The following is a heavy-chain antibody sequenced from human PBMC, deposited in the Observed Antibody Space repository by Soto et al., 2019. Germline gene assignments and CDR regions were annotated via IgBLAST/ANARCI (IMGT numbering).Heavy chain of an antibody. Sequence: QVQLQESGPGLVKPSETLSLTCTVSGVSITPYFWSWIRQPAGEAPEWLGHIYASGRTTYNPSLKSRVTMFVSQTQVSLRLTSVTAADTAVYYCARHFDVDPSLDHYYFGLWGRGALVTVSS. V-gene: IGHV4-4*07. CDR2: IYASGRT. CDR3: ARHFDVDPSLDHYYFGL. CDR1: GVSITPYF. D-gene: IGHD3-9*01. J-gene: IGHJ2*01.